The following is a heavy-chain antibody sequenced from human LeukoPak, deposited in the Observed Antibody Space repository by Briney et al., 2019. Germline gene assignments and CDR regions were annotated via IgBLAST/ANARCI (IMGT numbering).Heavy chain of an antibody. Sequence: GGSLRLSCAASGFTFSSYGMHWARQAPGKGLEWGAAIWYDGSNKYCADSVKGRFTISRENSKNTLYLQMNSLRAEDTAVYYCARGVGCYDDAVGYWGQGTLVTVSS. D-gene: IGHD3-16*01. V-gene: IGHV3-33*01. CDR1: GFTFSSYG. CDR2: IWYDGSNK. CDR3: ARGVGCYDDAVGY. J-gene: IGHJ4*02.